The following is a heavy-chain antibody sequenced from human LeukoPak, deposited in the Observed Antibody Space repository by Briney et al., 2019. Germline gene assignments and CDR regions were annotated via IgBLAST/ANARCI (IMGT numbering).Heavy chain of an antibody. V-gene: IGHV5-51*01. D-gene: IGHD2-2*01. J-gene: IGHJ3*02. CDR3: GSSSTSGGYVSGGAFDI. CDR1: GYRFTSYW. Sequence: GESLKISCKGSGYRFTSYWIGWVRQMPGKGLEWVGLIYPGDSDTRYSPSFQGQVTISADKSISTAYLQWSSLKASDTAMYYCGSSSTSGGYVSGGAFDIWGQGTMVTVSS. CDR2: IYPGDSDT.